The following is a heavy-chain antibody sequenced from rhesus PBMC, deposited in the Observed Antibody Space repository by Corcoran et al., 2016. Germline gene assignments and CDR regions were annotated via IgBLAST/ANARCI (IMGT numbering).Heavy chain of an antibody. Sequence: QVQLRESGPGLVQASETLALDCIGYGVPMSISGWLWGRQSPGKGLEWIGEVNGKTVATFYQPSLQSRVTFSLGASQNQVFLRLSFLTAADTAVYFCATESLEDSWGQGILVTVSS. J-gene: IGHJ4*01. CDR3: ATESLEDS. CDR2: VNGKTVAT. CDR1: GVPMSISG. D-gene: IGHD3-3*01. V-gene: IGHV4-80*01.